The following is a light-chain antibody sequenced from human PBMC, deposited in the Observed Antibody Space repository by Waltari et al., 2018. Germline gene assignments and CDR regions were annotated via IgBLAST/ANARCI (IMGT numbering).Light chain of an antibody. CDR1: EDVTIY. V-gene: IGKV3-11*01. CDR2: DAS. J-gene: IGKJ4*01. CDR3: QQRRNWPPLT. Sequence: ETVLTQSPPTLSLYPGDRATLSCRASEDVTIYLAWYQQNPGQAPRLLIYDASNRATGIPARFSGSGSGTDFTLTFSSLEPEDFALYYCQQRRNWPPLTFGGGTKVE.